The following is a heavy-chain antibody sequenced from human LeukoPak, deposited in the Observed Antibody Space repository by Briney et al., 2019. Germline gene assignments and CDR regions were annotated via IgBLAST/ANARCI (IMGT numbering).Heavy chain of an antibody. V-gene: IGHV4-59*01. CDR1: GGSIRSYY. J-gene: IGHJ4*02. D-gene: IGHD4-17*01. CDR3: ARLKATVSIHAYFDS. CDR2: IYYSGST. Sequence: PSETLSLTCTVSGGSIRSYYWSWIRQPPGKELEWIGYIYYSGSTNYNPSLKSRVSISSDTSKDQFSLELSSVTAADTAVYYCARLKATVSIHAYFDSWGQGTLVTVSS.